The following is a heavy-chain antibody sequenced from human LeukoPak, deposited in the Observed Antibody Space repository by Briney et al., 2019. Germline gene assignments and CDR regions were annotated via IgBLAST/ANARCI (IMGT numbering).Heavy chain of an antibody. D-gene: IGHD1-1*01. Sequence: LRLSCAASGFTFSSYAMSWIRQPPGKGLEWIGYIYYSGSTYYNPSLKSRVTISVDTSKNQFSLKLSSVTAADTAVYYCARDGGWNGFDYWGQGTLVTVSS. CDR1: GFTFSSYA. CDR2: IYYSGST. V-gene: IGHV4-30-4*08. J-gene: IGHJ4*02. CDR3: ARDGGWNGFDY.